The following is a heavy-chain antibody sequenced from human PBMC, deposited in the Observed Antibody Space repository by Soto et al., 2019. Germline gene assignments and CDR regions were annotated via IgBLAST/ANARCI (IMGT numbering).Heavy chain of an antibody. D-gene: IGHD6-13*01. CDR1: GFTFSSYG. CDR3: AKPAYSSSWYRGSYFDY. CDR2: ISYDGSNK. Sequence: QVQLVESGGGVVQPGRSLRLSCAASGFTFSSYGMHWVRQAPGKGLEWVAVISYDGSNKYYADSVKGRFTISRDNSKNTLYLQMNSLSAEDTAVYYCAKPAYSSSWYRGSYFDYWGQGTLVTVSS. V-gene: IGHV3-30*18. J-gene: IGHJ4*02.